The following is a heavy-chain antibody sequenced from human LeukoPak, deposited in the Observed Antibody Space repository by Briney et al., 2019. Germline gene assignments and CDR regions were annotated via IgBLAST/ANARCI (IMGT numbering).Heavy chain of an antibody. CDR2: IYYSGST. CDR1: GGSISSSSYY. V-gene: IGHV4-39*07. CDR3: ARIWRGSGWYSGQAGYYYMDV. J-gene: IGHJ6*03. D-gene: IGHD6-19*01. Sequence: PSETLSLTCTVSGGSISSSSYYWGWIRQPPGKGLEWIGSIYYSGSTYYNPSLKSRVTISVDTSKNQFSLKLSSVTAADTAVYYCARIWRGSGWYSGQAGYYYMDVWGKGTTVTISS.